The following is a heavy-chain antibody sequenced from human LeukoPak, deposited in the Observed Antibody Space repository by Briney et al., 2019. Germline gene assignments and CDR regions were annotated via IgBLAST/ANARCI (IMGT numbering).Heavy chain of an antibody. Sequence: PGGSLGLSCAASGFTFSSYAMSWVRQAPGKGLEWVSAISGSAKSTYYTDSVKGRFTISRDNSKSTMYLQMNSLRAEDTAVYYCAKCPRYCSSSSCYGGYFDYWGQGTLVTVSS. CDR1: GFTFSSYA. CDR3: AKCPRYCSSSSCYGGYFDY. CDR2: ISGSAKST. V-gene: IGHV3-23*01. D-gene: IGHD2-2*01. J-gene: IGHJ4*02.